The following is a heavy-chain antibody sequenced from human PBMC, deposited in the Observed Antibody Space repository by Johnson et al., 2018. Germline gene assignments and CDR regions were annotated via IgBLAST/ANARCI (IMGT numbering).Heavy chain of an antibody. J-gene: IGHJ3*02. CDR1: GYSFTSYW. D-gene: IGHD2-21*02. V-gene: IGHV5-51*01. Sequence: VQLVQSGAEVKKPGESLKISCQGSGYSFTSYWIGWVRQMHGKGLAWKGIIYPGDSDTRYSPSFQGQVIISAAKSIRPAHLQWSSLKAPDTAMYYCARERSGDCLRCAFDIWGQVTMVTVSS. CDR3: ARERSGDCLRCAFDI. CDR2: IYPGDSDT.